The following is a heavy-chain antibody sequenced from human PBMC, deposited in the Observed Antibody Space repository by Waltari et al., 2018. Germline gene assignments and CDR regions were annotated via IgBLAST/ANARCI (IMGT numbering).Heavy chain of an antibody. V-gene: IGHV1-69*05. Sequence: QVQLVQSGAEVKKPGSSVKVSCKASGGTFSSYAISWVRQAPGQGLEWMGGIIPIFGTANYEQKFQGRVTITTDESTSTAYMELSSLRSEDTAVYYCASPYDFWSGYYGYWGQGTLVTVSS. J-gene: IGHJ4*02. CDR2: IIPIFGTA. D-gene: IGHD3-3*01. CDR3: ASPYDFWSGYYGY. CDR1: GGTFSSYA.